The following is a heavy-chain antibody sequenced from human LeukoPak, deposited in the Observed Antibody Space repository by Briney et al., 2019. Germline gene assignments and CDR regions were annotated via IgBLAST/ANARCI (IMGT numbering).Heavy chain of an antibody. V-gene: IGHV1-69*05. Sequence: GASVKVSCKASGGTFSSYTISWVRQAPGQGLEWMGGIIPIFGTANYAQKFQGRVTITTDESTSTAYMELSSLRSEDTAVYYCARGPAYSNSNLDYWGQGTLVTVSS. J-gene: IGHJ4*02. CDR3: ARGPAYSNSNLDY. CDR1: GGTFSSYT. CDR2: IIPIFGTA. D-gene: IGHD4-11*01.